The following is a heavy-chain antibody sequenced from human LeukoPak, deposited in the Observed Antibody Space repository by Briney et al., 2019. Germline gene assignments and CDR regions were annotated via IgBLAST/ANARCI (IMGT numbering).Heavy chain of an antibody. V-gene: IGHV4-39*01. J-gene: IGHJ4*02. CDR2: IYYSGST. Sequence: PSETLSLTCTVSGGSISSSGFYWGWIRQPPGQGLEWIGSIYYSGSTYNNPSLKSRVTISIDTSKNQFSLKVSSVTAADTAVYYCARRNGYPFFDSWGQGTLVTVSS. D-gene: IGHD5-18*01. CDR3: ARRNGYPFFDS. CDR1: GGSISSSGFY.